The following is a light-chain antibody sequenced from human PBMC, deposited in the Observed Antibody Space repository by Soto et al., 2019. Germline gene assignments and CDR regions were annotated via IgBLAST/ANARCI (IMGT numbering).Light chain of an antibody. V-gene: IGLV1-44*01. Sequence: QSVLTQPPSVSGTPGQRVTISCSGSSSNIGSNTVNWYQHLTGTAPKLLIHSDNQRPSGVPDRFSGSKSGTSASLAISGLQSEHQSDYYCAPSDDTLNAWVFGGGTKLTVL. CDR1: SSNIGSNT. J-gene: IGLJ3*02. CDR2: SDN. CDR3: APSDDTLNAWV.